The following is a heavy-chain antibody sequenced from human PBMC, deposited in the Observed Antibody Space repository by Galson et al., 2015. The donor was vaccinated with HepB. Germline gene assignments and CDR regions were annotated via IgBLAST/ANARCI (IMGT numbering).Heavy chain of an antibody. CDR3: AREKRLYCSSAACPPYYFDY. J-gene: IGHJ4*02. CDR1: GATFSNYA. CDR2: IIPVFGTT. D-gene: IGHD2-2*01. V-gene: IGHV1-69*13. Sequence: SVKVSCKVSGATFSNYAISWVRQAPGQGLEWMGEIIPVFGTTSYAQRFQGRVTITADESTTTAYMDLSSLSSEDTAMYYCAREKRLYCSSAACPPYYFDYWGQGTLVTVSS.